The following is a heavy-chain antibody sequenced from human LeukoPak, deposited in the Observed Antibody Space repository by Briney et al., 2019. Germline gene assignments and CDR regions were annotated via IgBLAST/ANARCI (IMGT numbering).Heavy chain of an antibody. J-gene: IGHJ4*02. CDR3: ARATTVTTPADY. Sequence: PSETLSLTCTVSGGSISSGGYYWSWIRQHPGKGQEWIGYIYYSGSTYYNPSLKTRVTISVDTSKNQFSLKLSSVTAADTAVYYCARATTVTTPADYWGQGTLVTVSS. CDR2: IYYSGST. CDR1: GGSISSGGYY. V-gene: IGHV4-31*03. D-gene: IGHD4-17*01.